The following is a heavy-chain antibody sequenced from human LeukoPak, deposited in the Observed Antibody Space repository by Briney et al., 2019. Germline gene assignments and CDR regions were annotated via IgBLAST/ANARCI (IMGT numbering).Heavy chain of an antibody. Sequence: PGGSLRLSCAASGFTFTNYGMNWVLQPPGKGLEWVSSISSSGTSIDYADSVKGRFTVSRDSATNSLYLQMNSLRAEDTAVYYCARTAKDIVIVPASYYMDVWGKGTTVTVSS. D-gene: IGHD2-2*01. V-gene: IGHV3-21*01. J-gene: IGHJ6*03. CDR1: GFTFTNYG. CDR3: ARTAKDIVIVPASYYMDV. CDR2: ISSSGTSI.